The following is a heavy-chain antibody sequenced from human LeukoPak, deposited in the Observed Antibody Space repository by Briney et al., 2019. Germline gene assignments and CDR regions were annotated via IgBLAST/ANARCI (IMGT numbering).Heavy chain of an antibody. V-gene: IGHV4-59*12. Sequence: SETLSLTCTVSGGSISSYYWSWIRQPPGKGLEWIGYIYYSGSTYYNPSLKSRVTISVDTSKNQFSLKLSSVTAADTAVYYCARVKYYDSEDWGQGTLVTVSS. CDR1: GGSISSYY. J-gene: IGHJ4*02. D-gene: IGHD3-22*01. CDR2: IYYSGST. CDR3: ARVKYYDSED.